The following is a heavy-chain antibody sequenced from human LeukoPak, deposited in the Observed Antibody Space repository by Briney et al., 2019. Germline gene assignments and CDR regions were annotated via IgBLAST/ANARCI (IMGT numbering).Heavy chain of an antibody. J-gene: IGHJ4*02. CDR2: INPTGTGT. V-gene: IGHV1-46*01. CDR1: GYTFSNYY. D-gene: IGHD2-8*02. CDR3: AREESGGYFDY. Sequence: ASVKVSCKASGYTFSNYYMHWVRQAPGQGLEWMGLINPTGTGTNYAQKFRGRVTLTRDTSTSTVYMELSSLRSEDSAVYYCAREESGGYFDYWGQGTLVTVSS.